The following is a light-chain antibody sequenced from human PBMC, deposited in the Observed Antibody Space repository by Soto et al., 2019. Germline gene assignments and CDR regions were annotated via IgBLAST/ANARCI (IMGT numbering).Light chain of an antibody. CDR2: KVS. Sequence: QSVLTQPASVSGSPGQSITISCTGTSSDVGGYDHVSWYQHYPDKVPRLLIYKVSHRPSGVSNRFSGSKSWNTASLTISGLQAEDEAVDFCTSSVTGGLYVFGAGTKLTVL. CDR1: SSDVGGYDH. CDR3: TSSVTGGLYV. J-gene: IGLJ1*01. V-gene: IGLV2-14*01.